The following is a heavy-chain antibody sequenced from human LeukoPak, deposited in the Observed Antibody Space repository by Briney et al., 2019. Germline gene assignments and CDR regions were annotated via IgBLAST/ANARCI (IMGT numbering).Heavy chain of an antibody. Sequence: PSETLSLTCTASGGSISSYYWTWIRQPPGKGLEWIGYIYYIGSTNYNPSLRSRLTMSVDTSKNQFSLRLSSVIAADTAVYYCARYYDSTGSFDYWGQGTLVTVSS. J-gene: IGHJ4*02. V-gene: IGHV4-59*01. D-gene: IGHD3-22*01. CDR2: IYYIGST. CDR1: GGSISSYY. CDR3: ARYYDSTGSFDY.